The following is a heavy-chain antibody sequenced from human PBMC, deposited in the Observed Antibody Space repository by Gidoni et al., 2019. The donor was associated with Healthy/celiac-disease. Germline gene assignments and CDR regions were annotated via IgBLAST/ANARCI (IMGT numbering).Heavy chain of an antibody. J-gene: IGHJ6*02. Sequence: QVQLVESGGGVVQPGRCLRLSCAASGFTFSSYAMHWVRQAPGKGLEWVAVISYDGSNKYYADSVKGRFTISRDNSKNTLYLQMNSLRAEDTAVYYCARGRSSSWYYYYGMDVWGQGTTVTVS. V-gene: IGHV3-30-3*01. D-gene: IGHD6-13*01. CDR1: GFTFSSYA. CDR3: ARGRSSSWYYYYGMDV. CDR2: ISYDGSNK.